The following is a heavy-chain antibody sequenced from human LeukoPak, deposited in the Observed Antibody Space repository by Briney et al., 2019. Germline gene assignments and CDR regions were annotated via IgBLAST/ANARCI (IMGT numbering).Heavy chain of an antibody. V-gene: IGHV1-18*01. CDR2: ISAYNGNT. CDR1: GGTFSSYG. J-gene: IGHJ5*02. D-gene: IGHD2-2*01. CDR3: AIWKGYCSSTSCPRWFDP. Sequence: ASVKVSCKASGGTFSSYGISWVRQAPGQGLEWMGWISAYNGNTNYAQKLQGRVTMTTDTSTSTAYMELRSLRSDDTAVYYCAIWKGYCSSTSCPRWFDPWGQGTLVTVSS.